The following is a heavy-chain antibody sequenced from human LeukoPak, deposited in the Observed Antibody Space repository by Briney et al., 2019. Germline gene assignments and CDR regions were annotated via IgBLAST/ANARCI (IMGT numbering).Heavy chain of an antibody. CDR2: VNHSGST. CDR1: GGSFSSYY. CDR3: ASGVPFGY. D-gene: IGHD2-2*01. J-gene: IGHJ4*02. V-gene: IGHV4-34*01. Sequence: PSETLSLTCAVYGGSFSSYYWSWIRQPPGKGLEWIGEVNHSGSTNYNPSLKSRVTISVDTSKNQSSLKLISATAADTAVYYCASGVPFGYWGQGTLVTVSS.